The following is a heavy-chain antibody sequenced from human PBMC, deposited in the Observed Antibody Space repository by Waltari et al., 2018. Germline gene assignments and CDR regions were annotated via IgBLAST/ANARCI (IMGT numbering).Heavy chain of an antibody. Sequence: EVQLVESGGGLVQPGGSLRLSCAASGFTFNDYWMHWVRQAPGKGLVSVSQINLDGSITSYADSVKGRFTISRDNAKNTLFLQMNSLRAEDTAVYYCVLYSSSFLGDCWGHGTLVTVSS. CDR3: VLYSSSFLGDC. V-gene: IGHV3-74*01. CDR2: INLDGSIT. CDR1: GFTFNDYW. J-gene: IGHJ5*01. D-gene: IGHD6-13*01.